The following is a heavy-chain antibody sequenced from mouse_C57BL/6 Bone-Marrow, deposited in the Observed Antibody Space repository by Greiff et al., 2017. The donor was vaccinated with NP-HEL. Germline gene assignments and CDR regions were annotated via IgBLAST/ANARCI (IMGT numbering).Heavy chain of an antibody. CDR3: ARGTMAN. CDR1: GYSITSGYY. D-gene: IGHD1-2*01. V-gene: IGHV3-6*01. J-gene: IGHJ2*01. Sequence: EVKLVESGPGLVKPSQSLSLTCSVTGYSITSGYYWNWIRQFPGNKLEWMGYISYDGSNNYNPSLKNRISITRDTSKNQFFLKLNSVTTEDTATYYCARGTMANWGQGTTLTVSS. CDR2: ISYDGSN.